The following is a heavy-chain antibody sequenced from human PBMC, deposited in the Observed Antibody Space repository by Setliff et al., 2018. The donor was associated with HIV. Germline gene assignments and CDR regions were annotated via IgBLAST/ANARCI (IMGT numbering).Heavy chain of an antibody. CDR2: INHNKSS. V-gene: IGHV4-34*01. J-gene: IGHJ5*02. CDR3: ARERSRIVVVPAAIIARVNWFDP. CDR1: GESLSDYY. Sequence: PSETLSLTCAVYGESLSDYYWSWIRQPPGKGLEWIGEINHNKSSDYNPSLKSRVTMSVDTSKNQFSLKVKSVTAADTAVYYCARERSRIVVVPAAIIARVNWFDPWGQGTLVTVSS. D-gene: IGHD2-2*01.